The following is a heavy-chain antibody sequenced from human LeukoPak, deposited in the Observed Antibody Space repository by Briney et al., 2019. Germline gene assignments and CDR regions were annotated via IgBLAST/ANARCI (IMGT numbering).Heavy chain of an antibody. J-gene: IGHJ4*02. CDR1: GYTFTGYY. CDR3: ARGDGSYLL. V-gene: IGHV1-2*02. D-gene: IGHD1-26*01. Sequence: ASVKVSCKASGYTFTGYYIHWVRQAPGQGREWMGLINPNSGGTNYGQKFQGRVIMTRDTSISTAYMELGSLRYDDTAVYYCARGDGSYLLWGQGTLVTVSS. CDR2: INPNSGGT.